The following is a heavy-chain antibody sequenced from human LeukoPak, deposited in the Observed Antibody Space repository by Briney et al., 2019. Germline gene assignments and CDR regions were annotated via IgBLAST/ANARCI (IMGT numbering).Heavy chain of an antibody. CDR3: AKGRGWLQFFDY. Sequence: GGSLRLSCAASGFTFSSYSMNWVRQVPGKGLEWVSTISGSGGSTYYADSVKGRLTISRDNSKNTLYLQMNSLRAEDTAVYYCAKGRGWLQFFDYWGQGTLVTVSS. CDR2: ISGSGGST. D-gene: IGHD5-24*01. V-gene: IGHV3-23*01. CDR1: GFTFSSYS. J-gene: IGHJ4*02.